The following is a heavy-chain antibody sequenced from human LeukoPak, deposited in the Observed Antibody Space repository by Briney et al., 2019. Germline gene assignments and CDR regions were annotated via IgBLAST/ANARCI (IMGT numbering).Heavy chain of an antibody. Sequence: SETLSLTCTISGGSMTNYYWSWIRQTPGKGLEWIGYIFYTGNTNYSPSLKSRLTISVDTSKNQFSLNLSSVTTADTGVYFCARGLVVGAGRLDPWGQGTLAIVSS. V-gene: IGHV4-59*01. J-gene: IGHJ5*02. CDR3: ARGLVVGAGRLDP. CDR1: GGSMTNYY. D-gene: IGHD3-22*01. CDR2: IFYTGNT.